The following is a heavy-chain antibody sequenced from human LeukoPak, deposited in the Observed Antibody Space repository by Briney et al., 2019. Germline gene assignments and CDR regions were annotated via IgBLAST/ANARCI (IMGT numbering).Heavy chain of an antibody. CDR3: AREDRWGHAFDI. CDR1: GGSISSGSYY. Sequence: SQTLSLTCTVSGGSISSGSYYWSWIRQPAGKGLEWIGRINTSGTTNYNPSLKSRVTISVDTSKNQFSLRLTSVTAADTAVYYCAREDRWGHAFDIWGQGTMVTVSS. J-gene: IGHJ3*02. V-gene: IGHV4-61*02. D-gene: IGHD7-27*01. CDR2: INTSGTT.